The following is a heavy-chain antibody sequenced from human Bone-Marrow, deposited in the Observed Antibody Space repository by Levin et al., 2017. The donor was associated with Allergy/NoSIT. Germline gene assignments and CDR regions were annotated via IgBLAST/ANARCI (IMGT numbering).Heavy chain of an antibody. CDR1: GFTLSAHY. CDR3: VRVSRASISVEYIDH. CDR2: ISSSGTYI. V-gene: IGHV3-11*05. Sequence: GESLKISCAASGFTLSAHYMTWMRQAPGKGLEWVSFISSSGTYIDYADFVRGRFTISRDSANNSLSLQMNGLRPEDTARYYCVRVSRASISVEYIDHWGQGTLVTVSS. J-gene: IGHJ4*02. D-gene: IGHD6-19*01.